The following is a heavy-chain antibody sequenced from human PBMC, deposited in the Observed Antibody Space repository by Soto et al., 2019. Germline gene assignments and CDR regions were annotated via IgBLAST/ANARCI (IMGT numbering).Heavy chain of an antibody. V-gene: IGHV1-3*01. D-gene: IGHD2-15*01. CDR2: INAGNGNT. J-gene: IGHJ3*02. Sequence: ASVKVSCKASGYTFTSYATHWVRQAPGQRLEWMGWINAGNGNTKYSQKFQGRVTITRDTSASTAYMELSSLRSEDTAVYYCARECPDGGGSDERPDHDAFDIWGQGTMVTVSS. CDR1: GYTFTSYA. CDR3: ARECPDGGGSDERPDHDAFDI.